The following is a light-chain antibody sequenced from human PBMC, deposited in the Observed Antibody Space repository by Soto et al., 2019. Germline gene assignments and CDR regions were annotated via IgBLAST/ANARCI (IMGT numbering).Light chain of an antibody. CDR2: DAS. Sequence: EIVLTQSPGTLSLSPGERATLSCRASQSVSSSYLAWYQQKPGQAPRLLIYDASSRATGIPHRFSGSGSGTAFTLTISRLEPEDFAVYFCHQYGTSPWTFGQGTRVDIK. CDR3: HQYGTSPWT. CDR1: QSVSSSY. J-gene: IGKJ1*01. V-gene: IGKV3-20*01.